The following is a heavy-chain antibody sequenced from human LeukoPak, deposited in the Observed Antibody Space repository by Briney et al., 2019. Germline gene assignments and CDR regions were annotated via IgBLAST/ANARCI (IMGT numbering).Heavy chain of an antibody. CDR2: ISSSSSTI. D-gene: IGHD5-18*01. J-gene: IGHJ5*02. V-gene: IGHV3-48*04. CDR3: ARGTAMVRRGWFDP. CDR1: GFTFSSYS. Sequence: GGSLRLSSAASGFTFSSYSMNWVRQAPGKGLESVAYISSSSSTIYYADSVKGRFTIARDNAKNSLYLQMNSLRAEDTAVYYCARGTAMVRRGWFDPWGQRTLVTVSS.